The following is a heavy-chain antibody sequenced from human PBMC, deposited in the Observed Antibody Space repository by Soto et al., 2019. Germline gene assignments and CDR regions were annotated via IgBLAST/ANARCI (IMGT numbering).Heavy chain of an antibody. CDR3: ARCSGCKCYSAFDI. Sequence: EVQLLESGGGLVQPGGSLRLSCAASGFTFSSYAMSWVRQAPGKGLEWVSGISGSGGSTYYADSVKGRFTISRDNSKNTMYLQMNSLRAEDRAVYYCARCSGCKCYSAFDIWGQGTMVTVSS. CDR2: ISGSGGST. CDR1: GFTFSSYA. D-gene: IGHD2-15*01. J-gene: IGHJ3*02. V-gene: IGHV3-23*01.